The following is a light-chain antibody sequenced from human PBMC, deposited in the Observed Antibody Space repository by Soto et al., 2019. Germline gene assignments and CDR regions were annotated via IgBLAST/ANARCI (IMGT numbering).Light chain of an antibody. CDR3: FSYAGAGTFV. CDR2: EVN. V-gene: IGLV2-23*02. Sequence: QSALTQPASVSGSPGQSITISCTGTSSDVGPYNLVSWFQQHPGTAPKLFMYEVNRRPSGVSDRLSGSKSANTASLTISGLQADDEGDYYCFSYAGAGTFVFGSGTKLTVL. CDR1: SSDVGPYNL. J-gene: IGLJ1*01.